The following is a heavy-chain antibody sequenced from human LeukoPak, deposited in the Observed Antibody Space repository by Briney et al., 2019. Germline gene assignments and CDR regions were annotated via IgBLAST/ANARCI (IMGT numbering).Heavy chain of an antibody. D-gene: IGHD3-3*01. CDR1: GYTLAELS. CDR2: FDTEDGET. Sequence: ASVKVSCKVSGYTLAELSMHWVRQAPGKGLEWMGGFDTEDGETIYAQKFQGRVTMTEDTSTDTAYMVLSSLRSEDTAVYYCATTITTFGVASNWFDSWGQGTLVTVSS. J-gene: IGHJ5*01. V-gene: IGHV1-24*01. CDR3: ATTITTFGVASNWFDS.